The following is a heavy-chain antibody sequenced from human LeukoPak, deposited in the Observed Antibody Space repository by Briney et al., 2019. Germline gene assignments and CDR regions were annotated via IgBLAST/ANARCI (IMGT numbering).Heavy chain of an antibody. Sequence: PSETLSLTCTVSGGSISSSSYYWGWIRQPPGKGLEWIGSVYYSGTTYYNPSLKSRVTMSVDTSKNQFSLKLSSVTAADMAVFYCATSRDGSFYSFDSWGQGTLVTVSS. CDR3: ATSRDGSFYSFDS. V-gene: IGHV4-39*01. CDR1: GGSISSSSYY. CDR2: VYYSGTT. D-gene: IGHD5-12*01. J-gene: IGHJ4*02.